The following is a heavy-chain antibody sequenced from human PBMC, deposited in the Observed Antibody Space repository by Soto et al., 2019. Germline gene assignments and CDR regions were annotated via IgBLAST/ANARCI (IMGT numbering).Heavy chain of an antibody. CDR3: ARLVRGVIIRLNWFDP. Sequence: SETLSLTCTVSGGSISSSSYYWGWIRQPPGKGLEWIGSIYYSGSTYYNPSLKSRVTISVDTSKNQFSLKLSSVTAADTAVYYCARLVRGVIIRLNWFDPWGQGTLVTVSS. CDR2: IYYSGST. CDR1: GGSISSSSYY. J-gene: IGHJ5*02. V-gene: IGHV4-39*01. D-gene: IGHD3-10*01.